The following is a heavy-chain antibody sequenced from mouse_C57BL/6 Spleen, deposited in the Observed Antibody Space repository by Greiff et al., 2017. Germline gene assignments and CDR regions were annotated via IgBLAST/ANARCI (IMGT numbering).Heavy chain of an antibody. J-gene: IGHJ2*01. CDR2: ISSGGGSI. V-gene: IGHV5-9-1*02. Sequence: EVQLVESGEGLVKPGGSLKLSCAASGFTFSSYAMHWVRQAPEKGLEWVAYISSGGGSIYSADTVKGRFTISRDNARNTLYLQMSSLKSEDTAMXYCKRERYYDSSCFDYWGQGTTLTVSS. CDR3: KRERYYDSSCFDY. CDR1: GFTFSSYA. D-gene: IGHD1-1*01.